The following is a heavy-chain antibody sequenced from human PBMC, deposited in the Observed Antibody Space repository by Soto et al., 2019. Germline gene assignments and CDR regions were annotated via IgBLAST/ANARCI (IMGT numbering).Heavy chain of an antibody. V-gene: IGHV3-13*01. CDR3: ARGIRLRNYYDSSGYYYYFDY. D-gene: IGHD3-22*01. Sequence: GGSLRLSCAASGFTFSSYDMHWVRQATGKGLEWVSAIGTAGDTYYPGSVKGRFTISRENAKNSLYLQMNSLIAEDTAVYYCARGIRLRNYYDSSGYYYYFDYWGQGTLVTVSS. J-gene: IGHJ4*02. CDR2: IGTAGDT. CDR1: GFTFSSYD.